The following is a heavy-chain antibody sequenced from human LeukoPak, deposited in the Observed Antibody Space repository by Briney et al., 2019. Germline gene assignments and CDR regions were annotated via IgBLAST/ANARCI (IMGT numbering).Heavy chain of an antibody. CDR3: AKGSGSGGWDY. V-gene: IGHV3-23*01. Sequence: QPGGSLRLSCASSWFTFSSSAMSWVRQAPGKGLEWVLTLSNTGATTYYADSVKGRFTISRDNSKNTVYLEMNSLRAEDTAIYYCAKGSGSGGWDYWGQGTLVTVSS. CDR2: LSNTGATT. D-gene: IGHD2-15*01. CDR1: WFTFSSSA. J-gene: IGHJ4*02.